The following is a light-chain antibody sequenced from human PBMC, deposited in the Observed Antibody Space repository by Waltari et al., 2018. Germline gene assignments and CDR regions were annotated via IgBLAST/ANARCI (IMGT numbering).Light chain of an antibody. CDR1: QYIGGY. Sequence: DIQMTQSPSSLSASVGDTVTISCRPSQYIGGYLNWYQLKGGKAPKLLIAGSSRLQDGVPSRFTGSGSGTDLTLTISSLHSDDFAIYVCQQSFIPPWTFGQGTKVDI. J-gene: IGKJ1*01. CDR2: GSS. CDR3: QQSFIPPWT. V-gene: IGKV1-39*01.